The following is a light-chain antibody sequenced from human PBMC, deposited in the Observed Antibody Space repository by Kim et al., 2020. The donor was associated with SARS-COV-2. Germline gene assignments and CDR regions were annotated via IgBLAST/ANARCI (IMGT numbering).Light chain of an antibody. CDR3: QQYNNWPQT. CDR2: GAS. CDR1: QSVSSN. Sequence: SVSPGERASLSCRASQSVSSNLAWYQQKPGQAPRLLIYGASTRATGIPARFSGSGSGTEFTLTISSLQSEDFAVYDCQQYNNWPQTFGQGTKLEI. V-gene: IGKV3-15*01. J-gene: IGKJ2*01.